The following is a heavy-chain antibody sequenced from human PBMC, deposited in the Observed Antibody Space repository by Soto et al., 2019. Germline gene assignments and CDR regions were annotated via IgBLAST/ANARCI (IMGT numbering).Heavy chain of an antibody. D-gene: IGHD3-3*01. J-gene: IGHJ6*03. CDR3: VRDLVTSFGNYYYMDV. CDR2: ISGSGGST. Sequence: GGSLRLSCAASGFTFSNYALTWVRQAPGKGLEWVSGISGSGGSTYYADSVKGRFTISRDNSKNTLYVQMNSLRAEDTAVYYCVRDLVTSFGNYYYMDVWGKGTTVTVSS. CDR1: GFTFSNYA. V-gene: IGHV3-23*01.